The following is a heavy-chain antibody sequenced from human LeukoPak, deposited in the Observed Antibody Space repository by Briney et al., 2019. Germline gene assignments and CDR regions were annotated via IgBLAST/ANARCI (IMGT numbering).Heavy chain of an antibody. D-gene: IGHD2-21*01. J-gene: IGHJ4*02. V-gene: IGHV3-23*01. Sequence: GGSLRLSCAASGFRFSYNAMNWVRQAPRKGLEWVSGISGSGDSTYYADPVRGRFTISRGNSKETVYLQMTSLRADDTAVYYCAKTAMIKVIATSYPKGLNYWGQGALVTVSS. CDR1: GFRFSYNA. CDR3: AKTAMIKVIATSYPKGLNY. CDR2: ISGSGDST.